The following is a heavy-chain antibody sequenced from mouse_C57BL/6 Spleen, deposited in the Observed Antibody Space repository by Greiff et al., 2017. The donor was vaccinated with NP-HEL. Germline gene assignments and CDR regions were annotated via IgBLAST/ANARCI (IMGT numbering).Heavy chain of an antibody. CDR1: GYTFTSYW. CDR2: IDPSDSYT. Sequence: VQLQQPGAELVMPGASVKLSCKASGYTFTSYWMHWVKQRPGQGLEWIGEIDPSDSYTNYNQKFKGKSTLTADKSSSTAYMQLSSLTSEDSAVYYCGRFTTVVGGDYWGQGTTLTVSS. J-gene: IGHJ2*01. D-gene: IGHD1-1*01. CDR3: GRFTTVVGGDY. V-gene: IGHV1-69*01.